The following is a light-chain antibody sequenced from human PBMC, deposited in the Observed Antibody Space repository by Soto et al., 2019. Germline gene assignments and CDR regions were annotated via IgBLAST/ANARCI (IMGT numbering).Light chain of an antibody. J-gene: IGKJ2*01. CDR3: QQYGSSSYT. Sequence: EIVLTQSPGTLSLSPGERATLSCRASQRVSSSYLAWYQQKPGQAPRLLIYGASSRATGIPDRFSGSGSGTDFTITISRLEPEDCAVYYCQQYGSSSYTFGQGTKLEIK. V-gene: IGKV3-20*01. CDR1: QRVSSSY. CDR2: GAS.